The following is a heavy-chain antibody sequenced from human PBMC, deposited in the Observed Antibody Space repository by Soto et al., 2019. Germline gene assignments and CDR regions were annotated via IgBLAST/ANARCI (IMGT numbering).Heavy chain of an antibody. D-gene: IGHD3-10*01. J-gene: IGHJ4*02. CDR1: GFTFNVYG. Sequence: GGSLRLSCTASGFTFNVYGMHWVRQAPGKGLEWVSLISFDGKNKFYTDSVKGRFTIYRDNSKNTLYLQMNSLRVEDTAVYYCAKDREYYYGSRSYSPFDHWGQGTLVTVSS. CDR3: AKDREYYYGSRSYSPFDH. V-gene: IGHV3-30*18. CDR2: ISFDGKNK.